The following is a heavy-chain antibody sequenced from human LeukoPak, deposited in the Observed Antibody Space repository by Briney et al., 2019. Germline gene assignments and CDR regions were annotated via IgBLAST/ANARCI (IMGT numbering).Heavy chain of an antibody. D-gene: IGHD3-22*01. Sequence: ASVTVSFKTSAYTFTVYYMHWVRQAPGQGIEWMGWINPNTGGTNYAQKFQGRVTMTSDTSISTAYMELSSLKSDDTAMYYCARAPMIVVIFPPRLDFWGQGTLVTVSS. CDR3: ARAPMIVVIFPPRLDF. CDR2: INPNTGGT. J-gene: IGHJ4*02. CDR1: AYTFTVYY. V-gene: IGHV1-2*02.